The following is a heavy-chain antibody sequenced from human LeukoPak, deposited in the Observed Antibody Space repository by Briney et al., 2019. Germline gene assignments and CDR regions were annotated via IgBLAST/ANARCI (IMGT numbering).Heavy chain of an antibody. CDR3: ARKHFWSGHDAFDI. D-gene: IGHD3-3*02. CDR1: GYTFTSYD. CDR2: MNPNSGNT. Sequence: ASVKVSCKASGYTFTSYDINWVRQATGQGLEWMGWMNPNSGNTGYAQKFQGRVTMTRNTSISTAYMELSSLRSEDTAVYYCARKHFWSGHDAFDIWGQGTMVTVSS. J-gene: IGHJ3*02. V-gene: IGHV1-8*01.